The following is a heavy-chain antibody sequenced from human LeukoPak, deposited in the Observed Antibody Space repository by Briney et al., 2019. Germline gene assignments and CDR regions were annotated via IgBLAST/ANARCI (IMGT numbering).Heavy chain of an antibody. CDR2: ITGDGSST. Sequence: PGGSLRLSCAASAFTFSNHWMHWVRQAPGKGLVWVSWITGDGSSTRYADSVKGRFTISRDNAKNTLYLQVNSLRAEDTAVYYCARSNWPYYFDYWGQGALVTVSS. J-gene: IGHJ4*02. CDR3: ARSNWPYYFDY. CDR1: AFTFSNHW. V-gene: IGHV3-74*01. D-gene: IGHD1-1*01.